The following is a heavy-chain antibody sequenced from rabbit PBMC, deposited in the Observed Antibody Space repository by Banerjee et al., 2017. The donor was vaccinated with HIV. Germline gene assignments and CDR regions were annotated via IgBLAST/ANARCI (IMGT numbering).Heavy chain of an antibody. J-gene: IGHJ4*01. CDR2: IDLLFGTT. D-gene: IGHD1-1*01. CDR1: GFDFSRTG. V-gene: IGHV1S47*01. Sequence: QQQLEESGGGLVQPGGSLKLSCKASGFDFSRTGVSWVRQAPGKGLEWIGYIDLLFGTTYYANWVNGRFTISSHNAQNTVYLQLHSLTAADTATYFCVRDLTGVIGWNFGWWGPGTLVTVS. CDR3: VRDLTGVIGWNFGW.